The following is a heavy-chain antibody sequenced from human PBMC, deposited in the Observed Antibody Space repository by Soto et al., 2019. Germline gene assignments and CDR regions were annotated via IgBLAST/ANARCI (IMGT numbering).Heavy chain of an antibody. J-gene: IGHJ4*02. CDR2: IYYSGST. Sequence: SETLSLTCTVSGVSISSYYWTWIQQPPGKGLEWIGYIYYSGSTNYNPPLRSRVTISIDTSKNQFSLRLRSVTAADTAVYYCARESGSYDPLDYWGQGTLVTVSS. CDR1: GVSISSYY. V-gene: IGHV4-59*01. D-gene: IGHD3-16*01. CDR3: ARESGSYDPLDY.